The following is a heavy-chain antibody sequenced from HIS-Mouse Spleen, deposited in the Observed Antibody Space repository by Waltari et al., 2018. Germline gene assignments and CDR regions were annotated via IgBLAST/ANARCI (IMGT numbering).Heavy chain of an antibody. Sequence: QVQLQESGPGLVKPSETLSLTCTVSGYSISSRYYWGWIRQPPGKGLEWIGSIYHSGSTYYNPSLKSRVTISVDTSKNQFSLKLSSVTAADTAVYYCAREPHLQLELAFDIWGQGTMVTVSS. J-gene: IGHJ3*02. CDR3: AREPHLQLELAFDI. CDR1: GYSISSRYY. D-gene: IGHD1-1*01. V-gene: IGHV4-38-2*02. CDR2: IYHSGST.